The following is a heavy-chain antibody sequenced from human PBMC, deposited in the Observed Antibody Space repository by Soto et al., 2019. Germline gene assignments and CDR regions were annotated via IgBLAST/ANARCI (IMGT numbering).Heavy chain of an antibody. J-gene: IGHJ6*02. CDR3: ARDDIVVVVAATPYYYGMDV. Sequence: SVKVSCKASGGTFSSYAISWVRQAPGQGLEWMGGIIPIFGTANYAQKFQGRVTITADESTSTAYMELSSLRSEDTAVYYCARDDIVVVVAATPYYYGMDVWGQGTTVTVPS. CDR1: GGTFSSYA. D-gene: IGHD2-15*01. V-gene: IGHV1-69*13. CDR2: IIPIFGTA.